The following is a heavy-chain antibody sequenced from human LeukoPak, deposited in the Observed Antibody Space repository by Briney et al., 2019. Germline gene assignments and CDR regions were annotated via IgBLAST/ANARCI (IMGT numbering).Heavy chain of an antibody. D-gene: IGHD3-10*01. CDR1: GGSISSSSYY. CDR3: ARQKFGELLRDTFDY. CDR2: IYYSGST. V-gene: IGHV4-39*01. Sequence: SDTLSLTCTVSGGSISSSSYYWGWIRQPPGKGLEWIGSIYYSGSTYYNPSLKSRVTISVDTSKNQFSLKLSSVTAADTAVYYCARQKFGELLRDTFDYWGQGTPVTASS. J-gene: IGHJ4*02.